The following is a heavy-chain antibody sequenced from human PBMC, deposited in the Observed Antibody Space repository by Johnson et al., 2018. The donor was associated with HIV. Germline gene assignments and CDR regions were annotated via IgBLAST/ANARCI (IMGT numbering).Heavy chain of an antibody. CDR3: AKAMSPMVRGNI. CDR1: GFSFSTYA. CDR2: MSYDGSNK. Sequence: HVQLVESGGGVVQPGRSLRLSCAASGFSFSTYAMHWVRQAPGKGLEWVAVMSYDGSNKYYADSVKGRFTISRDNSKNTLYLQMNSLRAEDTAVYYCAKAMSPMVRGNIWGQGTMVTVSS. J-gene: IGHJ3*02. D-gene: IGHD3-10*01. V-gene: IGHV3-30-3*01.